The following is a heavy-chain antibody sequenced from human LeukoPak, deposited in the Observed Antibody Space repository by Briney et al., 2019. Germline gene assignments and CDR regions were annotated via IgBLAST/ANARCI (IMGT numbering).Heavy chain of an antibody. CDR1: GITFSSHG. J-gene: IGHJ4*02. CDR3: AREATWGQWYFDH. D-gene: IGHD6-19*01. Sequence: GRSLGLSCVASGITFSSHGMDWVRQAPGKGLEWVAVIAADGGVKHYADSVKGRFTLSRDNSKNTLYLQMNSLSVEDTVVYYCAREATWGQWYFDHWGQGTPVTVSS. CDR2: IAADGGVK. V-gene: IGHV3-30*03.